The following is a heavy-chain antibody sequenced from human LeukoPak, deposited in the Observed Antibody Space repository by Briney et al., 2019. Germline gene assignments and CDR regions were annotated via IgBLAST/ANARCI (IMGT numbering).Heavy chain of an antibody. Sequence: TLSLTCTVSGGSISSGGYYWSWIRQHPGKGPECIGYIYYSGSTNYNPSLKSRVTISVDTSKNQFSLKLSSVTAADTAVYYCARGARRQQLVPYDAFDIWGQGTMVTVSS. D-gene: IGHD6-13*01. CDR3: ARGARRQQLVPYDAFDI. CDR1: GGSISSGGYY. V-gene: IGHV4-31*03. J-gene: IGHJ3*02. CDR2: IYYSGST.